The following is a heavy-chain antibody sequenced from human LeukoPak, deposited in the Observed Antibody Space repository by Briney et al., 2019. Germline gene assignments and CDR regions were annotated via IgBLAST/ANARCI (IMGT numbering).Heavy chain of an antibody. D-gene: IGHD4-11*01. V-gene: IGHV3-7*01. J-gene: IGHJ4*02. CDR1: GFTFGSHA. CDR2: MKEDGSEK. Sequence: GGSLRLSCEASGFTFGSHAMYWVRQAPGKGLEWVANMKEDGSEKNYVDSVKGRFTISRDNAQDSLYLQMNSLRAEDTAVYYCARDRGYSNFDYWGQGTLVTVSS. CDR3: ARDRGYSNFDY.